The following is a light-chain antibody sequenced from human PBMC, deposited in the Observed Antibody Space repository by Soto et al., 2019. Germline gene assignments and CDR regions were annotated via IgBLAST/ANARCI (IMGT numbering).Light chain of an antibody. CDR2: DVN. CDR3: CSYAGGYTHVV. V-gene: IGLV2-11*01. CDR1: SSDVGAYYY. J-gene: IGLJ2*01. Sequence: QPVLTQPRSVSGSPGQSVTISCAGTSSDVGAYYYVSWYQQHPGKAPKLMLYDVNERPSGVPDRFSGSKSGNTASLTISGLQAEDEADYYCCSYAGGYTHVVFGGGTKLTVL.